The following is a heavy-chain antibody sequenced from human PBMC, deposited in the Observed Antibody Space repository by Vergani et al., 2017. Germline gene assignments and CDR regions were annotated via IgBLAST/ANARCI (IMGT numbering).Heavy chain of an antibody. V-gene: IGHV4-31*03. CDR1: GGSISSGGYY. J-gene: IGHJ5*02. CDR3: ASDFWSGYYPRGWFDP. CDR2: IYYSGST. D-gene: IGHD3-3*01. Sequence: QVQLQESGPGLVKPSQTLSLTFTVSGGSISSGGYYWSWIRQHPGKGLEWIGYIYYSGSTYYNPSLKSRVTISVDTSKNQFSLKLSSVTAADTAVYYCASDFWSGYYPRGWFDPWGQGTLVTVSS.